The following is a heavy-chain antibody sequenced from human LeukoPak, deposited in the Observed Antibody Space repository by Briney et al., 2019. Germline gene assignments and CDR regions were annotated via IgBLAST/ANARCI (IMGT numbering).Heavy chain of an antibody. CDR1: GFTFSSYA. V-gene: IGHV3-30-3*01. CDR3: ARGEPWLVLDY. D-gene: IGHD6-19*01. Sequence: GRSLSLSCAASGFTFSSYAMHWVRQAPGKGLEWVAVISYDGSNKYYADSVKGRFTISRDNSKNTLYLQMNSLRAEDTAVYYCARGEPWLVLDYWGQGTLVTVSS. J-gene: IGHJ4*02. CDR2: ISYDGSNK.